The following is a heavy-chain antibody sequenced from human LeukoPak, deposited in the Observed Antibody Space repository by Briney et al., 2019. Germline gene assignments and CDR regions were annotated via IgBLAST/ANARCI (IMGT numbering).Heavy chain of an antibody. CDR3: AKDRQDYDSGDYFDY. J-gene: IGHJ4*02. CDR2: ITGSGGST. CDR1: GFTFSSYA. D-gene: IGHD3-22*01. Sequence: PGGSLRLSCAASGFTFSSYAMTWVRQAPGKGLEWVSDITGSGGSTYYADSVKGRFTISRDNSKNTLYLQMNSLRAEDTAVYYCAKDRQDYDSGDYFDYWGQGTLVTVSS. V-gene: IGHV3-23*01.